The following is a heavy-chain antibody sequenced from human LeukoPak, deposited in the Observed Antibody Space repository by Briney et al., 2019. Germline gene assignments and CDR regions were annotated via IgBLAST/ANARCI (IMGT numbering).Heavy chain of an antibody. V-gene: IGHV4-39*01. CDR2: IYYSGST. CDR3: ARHGSGSYHYFDY. CDR1: GGSISSSSYY. D-gene: IGHD3-10*01. Sequence: SETLSLTCTVSGGSISSSSYYWGWIRQPPGTGLEWIGTIYYSGSTYYNPSLKSRVTISVDTSKNQFSLRLSSVTAADTAVYYCARHGSGSYHYFDYWGQGTLVTVSS. J-gene: IGHJ4*02.